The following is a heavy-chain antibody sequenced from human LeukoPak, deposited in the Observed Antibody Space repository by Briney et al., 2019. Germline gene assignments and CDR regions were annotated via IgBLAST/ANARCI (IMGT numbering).Heavy chain of an antibody. V-gene: IGHV3-74*01. D-gene: IGHD3-10*01. CDR1: GFTLSSYW. CDR3: AKENQWFGELFRSEYFQH. J-gene: IGHJ1*01. Sequence: GGSLRLSCAASGFTLSSYWMHWVRQAPGKGLVWVSRINTDGSSTSYADSVKGRFTISRDNAKNTLYLQMNSLRAEDTAVYYCAKENQWFGELFRSEYFQHWGQGTLVTVSS. CDR2: INTDGSST.